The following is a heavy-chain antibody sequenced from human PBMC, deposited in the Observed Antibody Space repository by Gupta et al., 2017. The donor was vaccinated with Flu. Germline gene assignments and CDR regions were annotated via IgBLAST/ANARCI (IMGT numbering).Heavy chain of an antibody. J-gene: IGHJ6*03. Sequence: GGSISSYYWSWIRQPPGKGLEWIGYIYYSGSTNYNPSLKSRVTISVDTSKNQFSLKLSSVTAADTAVYYCARAPYYYYMDVGGKGTTVTVSS. V-gene: IGHV4-59*01. CDR3: ARAPYYYYMDV. CDR2: IYYSGST. CDR1: GGSISSYY.